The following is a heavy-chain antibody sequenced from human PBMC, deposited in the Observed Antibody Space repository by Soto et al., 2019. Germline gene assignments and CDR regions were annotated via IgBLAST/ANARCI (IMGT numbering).Heavy chain of an antibody. V-gene: IGHV3-23*01. CDR2: ITDSGGDA. J-gene: IGHJ4*02. Sequence: EVQLLVSGGGLVQPGGSLRLSCAASGFTFSSYAMNWVRQAPGEGLEWVSTITDSGGDAKYADSVRGRFTISRDNFYNTLSLQMSSLRAEDSAVYYCARGSTDSYPGSRVFDFWGRGTLVTVSS. CDR1: GFTFSSYA. CDR3: ARGSTDSYPGSRVFDF. D-gene: IGHD3-10*01.